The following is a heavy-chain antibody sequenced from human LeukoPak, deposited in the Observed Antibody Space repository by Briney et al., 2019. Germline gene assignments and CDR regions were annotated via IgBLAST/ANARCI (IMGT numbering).Heavy chain of an antibody. CDR2: INHSGST. D-gene: IGHD6-19*01. CDR3: ARGLGYSGGWNPYY. CDR1: GVSFSGYY. J-gene: IGHJ4*02. V-gene: IGHV4-34*01. Sequence: SETLSLTCAVYGVSFSGYYWSWIRQPPGKGLEWIGEINHSGSTNYNPSLKSRVTISVDTSKNQFSLKLSSVTAADTAVYYCARGLGYSGGWNPYYWGQGTLVTVSS.